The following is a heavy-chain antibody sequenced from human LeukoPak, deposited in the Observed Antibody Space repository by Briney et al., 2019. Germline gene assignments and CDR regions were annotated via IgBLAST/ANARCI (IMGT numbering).Heavy chain of an antibody. D-gene: IGHD2-15*01. CDR2: IYPGDADT. CDR1: GYSFTSYW. CDR3: ARRPGYCSGGSCYSSGYFQH. J-gene: IGHJ1*01. Sequence: GESLKISWKGSGYSFTSYWIGWVRQMPGKGLEWMGIIYPGDADTRYSPSFQGQVTISADKSISTAYLQWSSLKASDTAMYYCARRPGYCSGGSCYSSGYFQHWGQGTLVTVSS. V-gene: IGHV5-51*01.